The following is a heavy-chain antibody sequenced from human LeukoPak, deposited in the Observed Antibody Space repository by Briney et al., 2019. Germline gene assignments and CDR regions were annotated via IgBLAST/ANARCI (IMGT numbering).Heavy chain of an antibody. Sequence: GGSLRLSCAASGFTFDDYAMHWVRQAPGKGLEWVSLISWDGSYTNYADSVKARFTISRDNSKNSLYLQMNSLRAEDTAVYYCARLRRDSSGYSHMTGYYYYMDVWGKGTTVTVSS. V-gene: IGHV3-43D*03. CDR2: ISWDGSYT. CDR1: GFTFDDYA. CDR3: ARLRRDSSGYSHMTGYYYYMDV. J-gene: IGHJ6*03. D-gene: IGHD3-22*01.